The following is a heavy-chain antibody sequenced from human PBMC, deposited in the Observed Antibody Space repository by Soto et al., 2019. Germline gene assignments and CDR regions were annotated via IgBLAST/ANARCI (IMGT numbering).Heavy chain of an antibody. J-gene: IGHJ4*02. CDR1: GYSFTGYN. D-gene: IGHD6-19*01. CDR2: INPDSGGT. CDR3: AREYSSAWFDF. Sequence: VASVKVSCKASGYSFTGYNIHWVRQAPGQGLEWIGWINPDSGGTNYAQKFQGRVTMTTDTSISTGYMEVGSLRSDDAAVYYYAREYSSAWFDFWGRGTLVTVSS. V-gene: IGHV1-2*02.